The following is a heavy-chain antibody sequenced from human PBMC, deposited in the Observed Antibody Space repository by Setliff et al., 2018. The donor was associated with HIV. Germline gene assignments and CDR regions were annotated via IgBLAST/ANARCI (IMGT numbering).Heavy chain of an antibody. V-gene: IGHV4-59*04. Sequence: PSETLSLTCTVSGGSINNYYWSWIRQPPGKGLEWIGYIYPNGSPDYPSGNTYYNSSLKTRLTMSLASSRTQLSLRLSSVTAADSGLYFCAAHLAITVIGHWFFSLWGRGTLVTVSS. CDR1: GGSINNYY. CDR2: IYPNGSPDYPSGNT. D-gene: IGHD3-9*01. J-gene: IGHJ2*01. CDR3: AAHLAITVIGHWFFSL.